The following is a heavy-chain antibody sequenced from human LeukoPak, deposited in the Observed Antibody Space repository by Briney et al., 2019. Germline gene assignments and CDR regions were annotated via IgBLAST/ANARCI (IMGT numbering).Heavy chain of an antibody. CDR1: GFTFSDYY. CDR3: ARSGPPSDYGDYEYFFDY. Sequence: GGSLRLSCAASGFTFSDYYMSWIRQAPGKGLEWVSYISSSGSTIYYADSVKGRFTISRDNAKNSLYLQMNSLRAEVTAVYYCARSGPPSDYGDYEYFFDYWGQGTLVTVSS. V-gene: IGHV3-11*01. D-gene: IGHD4-17*01. CDR2: ISSSGSTI. J-gene: IGHJ4*02.